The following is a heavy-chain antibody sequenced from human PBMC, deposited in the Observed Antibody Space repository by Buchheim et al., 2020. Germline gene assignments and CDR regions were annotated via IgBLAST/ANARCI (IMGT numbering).Heavy chain of an antibody. Sequence: QVTLRESGPALVKPTQTLTLTCTFSGFSLSTSGMCVSWIRQPPGKALEWLARIDWDDDKYYSTSLKTSPTISKDTSKNQSVLTVTNMDHVDTAAYYCARTPYYGSGSYSPDYWGQGT. CDR2: IDWDDDK. CDR1: GFSLSTSGMC. V-gene: IGHV2-70*15. D-gene: IGHD3-10*01. CDR3: ARTPYYGSGSYSPDY. J-gene: IGHJ4*02.